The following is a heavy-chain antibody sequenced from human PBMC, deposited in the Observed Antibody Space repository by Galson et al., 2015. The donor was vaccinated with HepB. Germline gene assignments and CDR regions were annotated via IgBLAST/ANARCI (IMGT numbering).Heavy chain of an antibody. D-gene: IGHD3-16*01. CDR2: ISYDGSNK. J-gene: IGHJ4*02. Sequence: SLRLSCAASGFTFSSYAMHWVRQAPGKGLEWVAVISYDGSNKYYADSVKGRFTISRDNSKNTLYLQMNSLRAEDTAVYYCARETLYGADFDYWGQGTLVTVSS. V-gene: IGHV3-30*04. CDR3: ARETLYGADFDY. CDR1: GFTFSSYA.